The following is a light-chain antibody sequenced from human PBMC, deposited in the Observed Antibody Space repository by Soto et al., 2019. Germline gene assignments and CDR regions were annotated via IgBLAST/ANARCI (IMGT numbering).Light chain of an antibody. V-gene: IGLV2-11*01. CDR2: DVI. J-gene: IGLJ1*01. CDR3: CSYAGSYTFYV. Sequence: QSALTQPRSVSGSPGQSVTISCTGTSSDVGGYNYVSWYQQYPGTAPKLMIYDVIMRPSGVPDRFSGSKSGNTASLTISGLQAEDEADYYCCSYAGSYTFYVFGTGTKVTVL. CDR1: SSDVGGYNY.